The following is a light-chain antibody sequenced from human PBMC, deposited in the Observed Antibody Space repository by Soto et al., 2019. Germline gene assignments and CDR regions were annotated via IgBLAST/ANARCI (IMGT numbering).Light chain of an antibody. CDR1: SSDVGAYNF. V-gene: IGLV2-14*01. CDR3: TSYISSSTHNYV. CDR2: EVT. J-gene: IGLJ1*01. Sequence: QSALTQPASVSGSPGQSITISCTGTSSDVGAYNFVSWYQHHPGRAPKLIIYEVTIRPSGVSNRFSGSKSGNTASLTISGLQAEDEADYYCTSYISSSTHNYVFGTGTKLTVL.